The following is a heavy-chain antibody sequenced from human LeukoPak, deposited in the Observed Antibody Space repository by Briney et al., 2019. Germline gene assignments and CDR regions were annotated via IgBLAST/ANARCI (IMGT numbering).Heavy chain of an antibody. CDR1: GYTFTSYA. D-gene: IGHD2-2*01. CDR3: ARARYCSSTSCNEYNWFDP. CDR2: INAGNGNT. J-gene: IGHJ5*02. V-gene: IGHV1-3*01. Sequence: ASVKVSCKASGYTFTSYAMHWVRQAPGQRLEWMGWINAGNGNTKYSQKFQGRVTITRDTSASTAYMELSSLRSEDTAVYYCARARYCSSTSCNEYNWFDPWGQGTLVTVSS.